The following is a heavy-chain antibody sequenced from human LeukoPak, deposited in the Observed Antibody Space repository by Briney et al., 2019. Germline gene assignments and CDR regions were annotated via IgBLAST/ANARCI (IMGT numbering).Heavy chain of an antibody. Sequence: GASVKVSCKASGYTFTSYGISWVRQAPGQGLEWMGWISAYNGNTNYAQKLQGRVTMTTDTSTSTAYMELRSLRSDDTAVYYCARDRNWDDFNWFDPWGQGTLVPSPQ. D-gene: IGHD7-27*01. CDR1: GYTFTSYG. V-gene: IGHV1-18*01. J-gene: IGHJ5*02. CDR2: ISAYNGNT. CDR3: ARDRNWDDFNWFDP.